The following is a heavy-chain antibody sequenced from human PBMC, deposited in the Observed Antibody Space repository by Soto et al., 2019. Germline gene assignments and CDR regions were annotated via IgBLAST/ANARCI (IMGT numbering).Heavy chain of an antibody. CDR3: ATDFLTMIVGKHHDAFDI. Sequence: GASVKVSCKVSGYTLTELSMHWVRQAPGKGLEWMGGFDPEDGETIYAQKFQGRVTMTEDTSTDTAYMELSSLRSEDTAVYYCATDFLTMIVGKHHDAFDIWGQGTMVTVSS. D-gene: IGHD3-22*01. V-gene: IGHV1-24*01. CDR1: GYTLTELS. CDR2: FDPEDGET. J-gene: IGHJ3*02.